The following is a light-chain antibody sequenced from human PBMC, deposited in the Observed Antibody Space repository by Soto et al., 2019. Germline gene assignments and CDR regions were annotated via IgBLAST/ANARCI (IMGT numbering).Light chain of an antibody. Sequence: QSVLTQPPSASGTPGQRVTISCSGSSSNIGSNTVNWYQQLPGTAPKLLIYSNNQRPSGGPDRFSGYKSGTSASLAISGLQSDDEADYYCAAWDDSLNALVFGGGTKLTVL. CDR1: SSNIGSNT. V-gene: IGLV1-44*01. J-gene: IGLJ2*01. CDR3: AAWDDSLNALV. CDR2: SNN.